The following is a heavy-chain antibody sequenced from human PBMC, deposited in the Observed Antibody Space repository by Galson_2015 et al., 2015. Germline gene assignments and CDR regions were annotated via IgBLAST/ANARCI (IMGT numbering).Heavy chain of an antibody. Sequence: QVQLQESGPGLVKPSETLSLTCTVSGGSISSYYWSWIRQPPGKGLEWIGYIYYSGSTNYNPSLKSRVTISVDTSKNQFSLKLSSVTAADTAVYYCARGGDWSGYSRWGKGTTVTVSS. CDR3: ARGGDWSGYSR. V-gene: IGHV4-59*01. D-gene: IGHD3-3*01. J-gene: IGHJ6*04. CDR2: IYYSGST. CDR1: GGSISSYY.